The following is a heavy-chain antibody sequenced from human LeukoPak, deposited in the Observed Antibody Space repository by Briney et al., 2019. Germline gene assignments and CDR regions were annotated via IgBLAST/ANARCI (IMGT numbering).Heavy chain of an antibody. V-gene: IGHV3-21*01. CDR3: ARERRLGAGIYYDGPNWCDS. D-gene: IGHD3-10*01. CDR2: ISSGSGYI. J-gene: IGHJ5*01. Sequence: PGRCHAPSYAPAASTFSSSSIDSVSHHPGEGLGWVSSISSGSGYIYYADSVKGRFTISRDNSKNSMDLQMNSLRAEDTAVYYCARERRLGAGIYYDGPNWCDSWGQGTLVTVSS. CDR1: ASTFSSSS.